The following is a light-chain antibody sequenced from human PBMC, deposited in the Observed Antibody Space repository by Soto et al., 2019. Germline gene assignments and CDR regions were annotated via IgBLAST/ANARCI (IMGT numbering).Light chain of an antibody. CDR3: SSYTSSSTLGV. V-gene: IGLV2-14*01. CDR2: DVS. CDR1: SSDVGGYNY. J-gene: IGLJ2*01. Sequence: QSALTQPASVSGSPGQSITISCTGTSSDVGGYNYVSWYQQHPGKAPKLMIYDVSNRPSGVSNLFSGYKSSNTASLTISGLQAEDEADYYCSSYTSSSTLGVFGGGTKLTVL.